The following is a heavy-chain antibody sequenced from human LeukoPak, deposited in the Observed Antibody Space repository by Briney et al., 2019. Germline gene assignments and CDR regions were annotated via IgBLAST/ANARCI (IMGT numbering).Heavy chain of an antibody. CDR2: INHSGST. J-gene: IGHJ5*02. CDR3: ARDSATIAGWFDP. D-gene: IGHD5-12*01. V-gene: IGHV4-34*01. CDR1: GGSFSGYY. Sequence: SETLSLTCAVYGGSFSGYYWSWIRQPPGKGLEWIGEINHSGSTNYNPSLKSRVTISVDTSKNQFSLKLSSVTAADTAVYYCARDSATIAGWFDPWGQGTLVTVSS.